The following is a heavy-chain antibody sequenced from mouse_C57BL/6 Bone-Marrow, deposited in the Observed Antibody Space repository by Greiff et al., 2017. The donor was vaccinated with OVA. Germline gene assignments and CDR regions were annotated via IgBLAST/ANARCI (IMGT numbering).Heavy chain of an antibody. CDR1: GYTFTSYW. V-gene: IGHV1-50*01. Sequence: VQLKEPGAELVKPGASVKLSCKASGYTFTSYWMQWVKQRPGQGLEWIGEIDPSDSYTNYNQKFKGKATLTVDTSSSTAYIQLSSLTSEDSAVYYCARDAMDYWGQGTSVTVSS. CDR3: ARDAMDY. J-gene: IGHJ4*01. CDR2: IDPSDSYT.